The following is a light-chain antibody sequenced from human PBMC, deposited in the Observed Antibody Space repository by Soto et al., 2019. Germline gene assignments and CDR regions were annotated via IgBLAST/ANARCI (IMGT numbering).Light chain of an antibody. CDR2: DNV. CDR1: SSNIGTNF. V-gene: IGLV1-51*01. CDR3: GSWDTSLSLCYV. Sequence: QSVLTQPPSVSAAPGQNVTISCSGTSSNIGTNFVSWYQHLPGTAPKILIYDNVKRPSGIPDRFSGFKSGASATLGITGLQTGDEADYYCGSWDTSLSLCYVFGTGTKVTAL. J-gene: IGLJ1*01.